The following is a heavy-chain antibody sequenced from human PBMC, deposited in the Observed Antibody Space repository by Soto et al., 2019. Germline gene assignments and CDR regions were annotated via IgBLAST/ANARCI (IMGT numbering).Heavy chain of an antibody. V-gene: IGHV4-34*01. D-gene: IGHD2-2*02. CDR1: GGSFSGYY. CDR2: INHSGST. CDR3: ARRRGQYCSSTSCYSRFDP. J-gene: IGHJ5*02. Sequence: SETLSLTXAVYGGSFSGYYWSWIRQPPGKGLEWIGEINHSGSTNYNPSLKSRVTISVDTSKNQFSLKLSSVTAADTAVYYCARRRGQYCSSTSCYSRFDPWGQGTLVTVSS.